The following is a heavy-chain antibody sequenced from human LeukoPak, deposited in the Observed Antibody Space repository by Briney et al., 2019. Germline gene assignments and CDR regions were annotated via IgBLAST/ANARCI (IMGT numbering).Heavy chain of an antibody. Sequence: SQTLSLTCTVSGGSISSGSYYWGWIRQPPGKGLEWIGSIYYSGSTYYNPSLKSRVTISVDTSKNQFSLKLSSVTAADTAVYYCASLPLGGAFDIWGQGTMVTVSS. V-gene: IGHV4-39*01. CDR1: GGSISSGSYY. J-gene: IGHJ3*02. D-gene: IGHD3-16*01. CDR3: ASLPLGGAFDI. CDR2: IYYSGST.